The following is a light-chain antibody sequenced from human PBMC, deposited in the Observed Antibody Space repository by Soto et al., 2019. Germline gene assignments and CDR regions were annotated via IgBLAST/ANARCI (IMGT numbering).Light chain of an antibody. CDR3: QQYSNWPPAIT. Sequence: EIVLTQSPATLSLSPRERATLSFRSTETVSTNLAWFQRNAGQPPSLLIYGSSTRATGVPDRFSGSGSGTEFALIISSLQSEDVAVYYCQQYSNWPPAITFGQGTHWRL. CDR2: GSS. CDR1: ETVSTN. J-gene: IGKJ5*01. V-gene: IGKV3-15*01.